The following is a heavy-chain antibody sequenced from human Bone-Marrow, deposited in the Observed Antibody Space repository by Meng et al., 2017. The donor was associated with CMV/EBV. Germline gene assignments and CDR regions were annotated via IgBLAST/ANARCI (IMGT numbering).Heavy chain of an antibody. D-gene: IGHD6-13*01. V-gene: IGHV1-2*02. CDR3: ASELKRQPVEADFFVIDY. CDR2: INPNSGGT. CDR1: GYTFTVYY. Sequence: ASVKVSFKASGYTFTVYYMHWVRQAPGQGLEWMGWINPNSGGTNYAQKFQGRVTVTRDTSISTAYMGLSRLSSDVTDVYYCASELKRQPVEADFFVIDYWGQGTLVTVSS. J-gene: IGHJ4*02.